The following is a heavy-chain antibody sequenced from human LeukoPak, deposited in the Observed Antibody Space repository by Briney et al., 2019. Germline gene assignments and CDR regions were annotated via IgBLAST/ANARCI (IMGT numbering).Heavy chain of an antibody. D-gene: IGHD3-22*01. CDR2: IRSKAYGGTT. CDR1: GFTFGDYA. J-gene: IGHJ5*02. CDR3: TSGRWLWNWFDP. V-gene: IGHV3-49*04. Sequence: QPGRSLRLSCTASGFTFGDYAMSWVRQAPGKGLEWVGFIRSKAYGGTTEFAASVEGRFTISRDDSKNIAYLQMNSLKTEDTAVYYCTSGRWLWNWFDPWGQGTLVTVSS.